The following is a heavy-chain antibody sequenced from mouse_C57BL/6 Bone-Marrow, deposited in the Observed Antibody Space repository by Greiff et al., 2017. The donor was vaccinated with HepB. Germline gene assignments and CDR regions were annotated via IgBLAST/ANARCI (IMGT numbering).Heavy chain of an antibody. CDR1: GFNIKDDY. J-gene: IGHJ4*01. CDR2: IDPENGDT. CDR3: TPVVPMDY. V-gene: IGHV14-4*01. D-gene: IGHD1-1*01. Sequence: EVKLMESGAELVRPGASVKLSCTASGFNIKDDYMHWVKQRPEQGLEWIGWIDPENGDTEYASKFQGKATITADTSSNTAYLQLSSLTSEDTAVYYCTPVVPMDYWGQGTSVTVSS.